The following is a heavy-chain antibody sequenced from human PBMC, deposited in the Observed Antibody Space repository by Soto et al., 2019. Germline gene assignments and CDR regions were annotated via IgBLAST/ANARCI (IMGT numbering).Heavy chain of an antibody. J-gene: IGHJ6*02. D-gene: IGHD3-22*01. V-gene: IGHV4-59*08. Sequence: SETLSLTCTISGGSISGYYWSWIRQPPGKGLEWIGYIYYSGSTNYNPSLKSRVTISVDTSKNQFSLKLSSVTAADTAVYYCARRLYYDSSGFEGGGMDVWGQGTTVTVSS. CDR2: IYYSGST. CDR1: GGSISGYY. CDR3: ARRLYYDSSGFEGGGMDV.